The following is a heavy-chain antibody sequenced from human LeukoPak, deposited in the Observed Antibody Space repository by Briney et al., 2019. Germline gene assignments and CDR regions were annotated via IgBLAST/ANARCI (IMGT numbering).Heavy chain of an antibody. V-gene: IGHV4-59*08. CDR1: GGSISSYY. Sequence: SETLSLTCTVSGGSISSYYWSWIRQPPGKGLEWIGYIYYSRSTNYNPSLKSRVTISVDTSKNQFSLKLSSVTAADTAVYYCARQRGYSYGASLDYWGQGTLDTISS. J-gene: IGHJ4*02. CDR3: ARQRGYSYGASLDY. D-gene: IGHD5-18*01. CDR2: IYYSRST.